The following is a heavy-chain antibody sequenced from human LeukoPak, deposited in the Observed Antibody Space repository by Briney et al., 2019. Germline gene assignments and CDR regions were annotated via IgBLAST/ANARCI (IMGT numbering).Heavy chain of an antibody. Sequence: AGGSLRLSCATSGFTFNTYAMHWVRQAPGKGLEWVAFISYDAVRKYYADSVKGRFTISRDSSQNTLFLQMNSLRAEDTAVYHCVRDRTNHYSFDFWGQGTLVTVPS. J-gene: IGHJ4*02. V-gene: IGHV3-30*04. CDR1: GFTFNTYA. CDR2: ISYDAVRK. CDR3: VRDRTNHYSFDF. D-gene: IGHD2-15*01.